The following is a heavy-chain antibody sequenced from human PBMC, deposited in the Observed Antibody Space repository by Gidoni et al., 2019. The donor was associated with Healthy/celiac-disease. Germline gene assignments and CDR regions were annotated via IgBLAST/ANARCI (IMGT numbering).Heavy chain of an antibody. CDR3: ARDVGYCSGGSCYPFHYGMDV. CDR2: INAGNGNT. Sequence: QVQLVQSGAEVKKPGASVKVSCKASGYTFTSYAMHWVRQAPGQRLEWMGWINAGNGNTKYSQKFQGRVTITRDTSASTAYMELSSLGSEDTAVYYCARDVGYCSGGSCYPFHYGMDVWGQGTTVTVSS. J-gene: IGHJ6*02. V-gene: IGHV1-3*01. D-gene: IGHD2-15*01. CDR1: GYTFTSYA.